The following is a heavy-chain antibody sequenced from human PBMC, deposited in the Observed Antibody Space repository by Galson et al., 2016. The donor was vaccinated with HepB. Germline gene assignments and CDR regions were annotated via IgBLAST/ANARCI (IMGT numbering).Heavy chain of an antibody. D-gene: IGHD3-3*01. CDR1: GFAFSTYA. CDR2: ISHDGNSK. J-gene: IGHJ4*02. CDR3: ARGYYDFWSGPLADY. V-gene: IGHV3-30*04. Sequence: SLRLSCAASGFAFSTYAMHWFRQAPGKGLQWVAVISHDGNSKYYADSVKGRFTISRDNSKNTLSLQMNSLSAEDTAVYSCARGYYDFWSGPLADYWGQGTLVTVSS.